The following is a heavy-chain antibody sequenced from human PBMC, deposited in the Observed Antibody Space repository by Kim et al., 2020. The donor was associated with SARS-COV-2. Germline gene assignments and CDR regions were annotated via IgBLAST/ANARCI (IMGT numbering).Heavy chain of an antibody. J-gene: IGHJ4*02. V-gene: IGHV3-30*18. Sequence: GGSLRLSCAASGFTFSSYGMHWVRQAPGKGLEWVAVISYDGSNKYYADSVKGRFTISRDNSKNTLYLQMNSLRAEDTAVYYCAKPFEAYGIDYWGQGTLVTVSS. CDR2: ISYDGSNK. CDR3: AKPFEAYGIDY. D-gene: IGHD3-16*01. CDR1: GFTFSSYG.